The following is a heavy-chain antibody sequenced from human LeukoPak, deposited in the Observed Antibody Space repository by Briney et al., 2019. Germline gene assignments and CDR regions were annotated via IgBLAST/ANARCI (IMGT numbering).Heavy chain of an antibody. CDR3: ATSNVLRYFDWSFDY. CDR1: GYTFTSYD. D-gene: IGHD3-9*01. V-gene: IGHV1-8*02. J-gene: IGHJ4*02. CDR2: INPNSGGT. Sequence: ASVKVSCKASGYTFTSYDINWVRQATGQGLEWMGGINPNSGGTNYAQKFQGRVTMTEDTSTDTAYMELSSLRSEDTAVYYCATSNVLRYFDWSFDYWGQGTLVTVSS.